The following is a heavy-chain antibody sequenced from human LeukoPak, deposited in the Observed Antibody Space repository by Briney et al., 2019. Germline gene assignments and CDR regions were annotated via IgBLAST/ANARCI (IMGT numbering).Heavy chain of an antibody. CDR1: GFTFSSSA. CDR2: IVSNGGST. V-gene: IGHV3-64D*06. J-gene: IGHJ4*02. Sequence: GGPLRLSCSASGFTFSSSAMHWVRQAPGKGLEYVSAIVSNGGSTYYADSVKGRFTISRDNSKNTLYFQMSSLRAEDTAVYYCVKPSGYSGYGYFFDYWGQGTLVTVSS. D-gene: IGHD5-12*01. CDR3: VKPSGYSGYGYFFDY.